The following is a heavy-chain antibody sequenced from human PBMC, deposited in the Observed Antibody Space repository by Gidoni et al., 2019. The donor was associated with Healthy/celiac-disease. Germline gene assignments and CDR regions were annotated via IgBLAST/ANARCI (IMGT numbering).Heavy chain of an antibody. D-gene: IGHD3-22*01. Sequence: EVQLVQSGAEVKKLGESLKLSCKGSVYSFTSSWIGWVRQMPGKGLEWMGIISPLYSVTRYIPSFQGKFTISADKSISTAYLQWSSLKASDTAMYYCTRQVYYDSSGSRAFDIWGQGTMVTVSS. CDR3: TRQVYYDSSGSRAFDI. CDR1: VYSFTSSW. J-gene: IGHJ3*02. V-gene: IGHV5-51*01. CDR2: ISPLYSVT.